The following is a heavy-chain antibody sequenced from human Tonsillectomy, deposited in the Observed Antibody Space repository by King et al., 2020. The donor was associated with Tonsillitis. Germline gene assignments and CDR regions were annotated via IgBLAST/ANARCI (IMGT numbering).Heavy chain of an antibody. V-gene: IGHV4-59*01. CDR2: VFYIGST. CDR1: GGSISRYY. J-gene: IGHJ4*02. D-gene: IGHD2-15*01. Sequence: VQLQESGPGLVKASETLLLTCSVSGGSISRYYWSWLRPPPGKGLAWIGNVFYIGSTNYNPSLKSRVTISVDASKNQFSLKLTSVTAADTAVYYCASGSNYFDFWGQGILVTVSS. CDR3: ASGSNYFDF.